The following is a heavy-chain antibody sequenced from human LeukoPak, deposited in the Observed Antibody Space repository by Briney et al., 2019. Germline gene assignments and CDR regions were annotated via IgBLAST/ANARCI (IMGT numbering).Heavy chain of an antibody. V-gene: IGHV3-53*01. CDR2: IYSSGST. J-gene: IGHJ4*02. D-gene: IGHD2-21*02. Sequence: PGGSLRLSCAASGFTLSSYWMHWVRQAPGKGLVWVSVIYSSGSTLYADSVKGRFTISRDNSKNTLYLQMNSLRAEDTAVYYCARLFSPFCGNDCGQFDYWGQGTLVTVSS. CDR1: GFTLSSYW. CDR3: ARLFSPFCGNDCGQFDY.